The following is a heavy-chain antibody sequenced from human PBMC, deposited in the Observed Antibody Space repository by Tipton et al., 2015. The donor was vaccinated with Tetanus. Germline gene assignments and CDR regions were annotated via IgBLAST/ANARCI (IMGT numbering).Heavy chain of an antibody. V-gene: IGHV3-7*01. Sequence: SLRLSCAASGFTFSRSWMTWVRQTPGKGLEWVANIKPDGGEKYYVDSVKGRFTISRDNAKNSLYLQMSSLRAEDTAVYYCARTQDGYNSGWFDSWGQGTLLTVSS. CDR2: IKPDGGEK. CDR3: ARTQDGYNSGWFDS. D-gene: IGHD3-10*01. CDR1: GFTFSRSW. J-gene: IGHJ5*01.